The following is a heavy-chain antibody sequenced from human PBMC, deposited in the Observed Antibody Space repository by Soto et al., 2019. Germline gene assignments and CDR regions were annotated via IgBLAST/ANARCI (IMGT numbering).Heavy chain of an antibody. D-gene: IGHD2-15*01. V-gene: IGHV4-39*01. CDR3: ATPRGGRYCSGGSCVPIYNWFDP. J-gene: IGHJ5*02. CDR2: IYYSGST. Sequence: SETLSLTCTVPGGSISSSSYYWGWIRQPPGKGLEWIGSIYYSGSTYYNPSLKSRVTISVDTSKNQFSLKLSSVTAADTAVYYCATPRGGRYCSGGSCVPIYNWFDPWGQGTLVTVSS. CDR1: GGSISSSSYY.